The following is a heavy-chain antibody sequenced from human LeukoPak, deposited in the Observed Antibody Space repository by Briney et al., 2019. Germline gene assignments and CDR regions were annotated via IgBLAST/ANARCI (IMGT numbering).Heavy chain of an antibody. J-gene: IGHJ4*02. D-gene: IGHD3-16*01. CDR1: GFTVSSNS. Sequence: PGGSLRLSCTVSGFTVSSNSMSWVRRAPGKGLEWVSFIYSAGSIYYSDSVKGRFTISIDNSKNTLYLQMNSLRAEDTAVYYCARRAGAYTHPYDYWGQGTLVTVSS. V-gene: IGHV3-53*01. CDR2: IYSAGSI. CDR3: ARRAGAYTHPYDY.